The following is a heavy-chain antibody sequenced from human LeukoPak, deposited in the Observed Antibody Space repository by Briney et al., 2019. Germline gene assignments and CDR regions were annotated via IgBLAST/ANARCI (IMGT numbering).Heavy chain of an antibody. V-gene: IGHV3-48*03. Sequence: PGGSLRLSCVASGFSFSSYEMNWVRQAPGKGLEWVSYISSSGSTIYYADSVKGRFTISRDNAKNSLYLQMNSLRAEDTAVYYCARFPPRPPDYWGQGTLVTVSS. CDR1: GFSFSSYE. J-gene: IGHJ4*02. CDR3: ARFPPRPPDY. CDR2: ISSSGSTI.